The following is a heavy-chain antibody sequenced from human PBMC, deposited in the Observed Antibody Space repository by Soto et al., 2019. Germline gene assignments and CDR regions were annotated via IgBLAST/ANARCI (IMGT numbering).Heavy chain of an antibody. V-gene: IGHV4-34*01. CDR3: ARHVRYFVPGMDV. Sequence: PSETLSLACAVYVGSVSGYYWSWIRQPPGKGLEWIGEINHSGSTNYNPSLKSRVTISVDTSKNQFSLKASDTAMYYCARHVRYFVPGMDVWGQGTTVTVSS. D-gene: IGHD3-9*01. J-gene: IGHJ6*02. CDR2: INHSGST. CDR1: VGSVSGYY.